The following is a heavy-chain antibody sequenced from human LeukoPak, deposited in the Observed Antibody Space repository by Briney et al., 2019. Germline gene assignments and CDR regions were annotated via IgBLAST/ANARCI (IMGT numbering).Heavy chain of an antibody. CDR2: IYYSGTT. J-gene: IGHJ6*03. D-gene: IGHD3-10*01. V-gene: IGHV4-39*01. CDR1: GGSISSSSYY. CDR3: ARHDETSGSLWFGDYYYIDV. Sequence: SETLSLTCTVSGGSISSSSYYSGWIRQPPGKGLEWIGSIYYSGTTYYNPSLKSRVTISVDTSKNQFSLKLSSVTAADTAVYYCARHDETSGSLWFGDYYYIDVWGKGTTVTVSS.